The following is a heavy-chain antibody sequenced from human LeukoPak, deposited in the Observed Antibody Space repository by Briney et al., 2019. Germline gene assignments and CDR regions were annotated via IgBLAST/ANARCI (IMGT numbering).Heavy chain of an antibody. CDR2: IHSGGAT. Sequence: GGSLRLSCAASGFTVSSSYMSWVRQAPGKGLEWVSVIHSGGATYYADSVKGRFTISRDNSQSTLYLQMNSLRAEDTAVYYCAKDGIAYCGGDCGYDAFHIWGQGTMVTVSS. D-gene: IGHD2-21*02. V-gene: IGHV3-53*01. CDR1: GFTVSSSY. CDR3: AKDGIAYCGGDCGYDAFHI. J-gene: IGHJ3*02.